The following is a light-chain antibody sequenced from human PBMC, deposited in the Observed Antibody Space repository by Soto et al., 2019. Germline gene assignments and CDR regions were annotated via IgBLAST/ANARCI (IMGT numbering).Light chain of an antibody. J-gene: IGKJ1*01. Sequence: DMRRTQGPSTMFGSVGDRVTITCRASQSISSWLAWYQQKPGKAPKLLIYDASSLESGVPSRFSGSGSGTEFTLTIPSLQPDDFATYYCQQYNSYPWTFGQGTKVDIK. CDR3: QQYNSYPWT. V-gene: IGKV1-5*01. CDR1: QSISSW. CDR2: DAS.